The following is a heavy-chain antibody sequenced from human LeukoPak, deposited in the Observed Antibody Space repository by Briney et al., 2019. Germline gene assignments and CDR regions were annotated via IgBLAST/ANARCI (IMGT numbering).Heavy chain of an antibody. CDR2: INPSGGST. CDR3: ARDPPRGEDYYDSSGYSDAFDI. V-gene: IGHV1-46*01. D-gene: IGHD3-22*01. J-gene: IGHJ3*02. Sequence: GASVKVSCKASGYTFTRYYMHWVRQAPGQGLEWMGMINPSGGSTSYAQKFQGRVTMTRDISTSTVYMELSSLRSEDTAVYYCARDPPRGEDYYDSSGYSDAFDIWGQGTMVTVSS. CDR1: GYTFTRYY.